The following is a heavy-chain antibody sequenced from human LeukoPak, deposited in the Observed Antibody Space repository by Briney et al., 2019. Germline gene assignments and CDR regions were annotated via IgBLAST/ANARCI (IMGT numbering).Heavy chain of an antibody. CDR2: IAVTGGT. CDR1: GFTFSSYA. J-gene: IGHJ4*02. Sequence: GGSLRLSCAASGFTFSSYAMSWVRQGPGKGLEWVSAIAVTGGTYHADSVRGRLTISRDSSKNTLYLQMSSLRAEDAGVYYCAKAPVTTCSGTFCYPFDYWGLGTLVTVSS. D-gene: IGHD2-15*01. V-gene: IGHV3-23*01. CDR3: AKAPVTTCSGTFCYPFDY.